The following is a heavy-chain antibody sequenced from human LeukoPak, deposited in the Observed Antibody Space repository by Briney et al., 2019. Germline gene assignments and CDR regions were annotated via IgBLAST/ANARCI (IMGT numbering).Heavy chain of an antibody. CDR1: GFTFSDYY. V-gene: IGHV3-49*03. D-gene: IGHD3-10*01. CDR3: TRDSPTGDYYYYGMDV. CDR2: IRSKAYGGTT. Sequence: GGSLRLSCAASGFTFSDYYMSWFRQAPGKGLEWVGFIRSKAYGGTTEYAASVKGRFTISRDDSKSIAYLQMNSLKTEDTAVYYCTRDSPTGDYYYYGMDVWGQGTTVTVSS. J-gene: IGHJ6*02.